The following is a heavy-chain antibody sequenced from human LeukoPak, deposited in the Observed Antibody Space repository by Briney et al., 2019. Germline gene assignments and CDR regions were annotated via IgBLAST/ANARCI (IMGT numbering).Heavy chain of an antibody. CDR1: GYTFTTYG. CDR3: ARDRGDFWSAYFHY. CDR2: ISPYNDNT. Sequence: ASVTVSCKASGYTFTTYGINWVRQAPGQGLEWMGWISPYNDNTNYAQKLQGRVTMTTDTSTSTVYMELRSLRSDDTAVYYCARDRGDFWSAYFHYWGQGTLVTVSS. J-gene: IGHJ4*02. V-gene: IGHV1-18*01. D-gene: IGHD3-3*01.